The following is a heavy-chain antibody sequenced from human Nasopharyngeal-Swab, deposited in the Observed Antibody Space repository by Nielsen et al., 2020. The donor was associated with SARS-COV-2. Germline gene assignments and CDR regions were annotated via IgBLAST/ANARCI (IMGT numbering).Heavy chain of an antibody. J-gene: IGHJ3*02. CDR1: GFTFDDYA. CDR3: AKGDSSSWALDAFDM. Sequence: SLRLSCAVSGFTFDDYAMHWVRQTPGKGLEWVSGISWNSGSIGYADSVKGRFTISRDNAKNSLYLQMNSLRAEDTALYYCAKGDSSSWALDAFDMWGQGTMVTVSS. CDR2: ISWNSGSI. V-gene: IGHV3-9*01. D-gene: IGHD6-13*01.